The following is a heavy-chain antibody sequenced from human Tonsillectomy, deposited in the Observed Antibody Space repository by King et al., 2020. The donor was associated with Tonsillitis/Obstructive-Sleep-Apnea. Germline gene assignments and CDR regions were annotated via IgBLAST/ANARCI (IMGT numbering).Heavy chain of an antibody. V-gene: IGHV4-59*08. CDR2: IYYSGST. J-gene: IGHJ4*02. Sequence: VQLQESGPGLVKPSETLSLTCTVSGGSISGYYWSWIRPPPGKRLEWVGYIYYSGSTNYNPSLKSRVTISVDTSKNQFSLQLNSVTAADTAVYYCAKHAPARGLIVWDYWGQGILVTVSS. D-gene: IGHD3-16*01. CDR3: AKHAPARGLIVWDY. CDR1: GGSISGYY.